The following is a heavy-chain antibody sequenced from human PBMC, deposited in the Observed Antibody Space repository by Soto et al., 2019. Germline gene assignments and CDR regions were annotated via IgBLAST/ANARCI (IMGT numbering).Heavy chain of an antibody. CDR2: ISSEGNT. D-gene: IGHD3-3*01. Sequence: VVDAGGGVVQPGCALTLSFASSGFGFTFYFISRIRQGRGQGLERVSVISSEGNTYYADSVKGSFTISKDNAKHTMLLQMNGLRAEDTAVYYCARDEFGGAYDFWRGGQGTLVTVSS. J-gene: IGHJ4*02. CDR3: ARDEFGGAYDFWR. V-gene: IGHV3-66*01. CDR1: GFGFTFYF.